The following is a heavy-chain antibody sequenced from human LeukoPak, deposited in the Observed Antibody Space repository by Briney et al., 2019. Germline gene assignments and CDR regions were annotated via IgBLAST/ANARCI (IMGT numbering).Heavy chain of an antibody. J-gene: IGHJ4*02. V-gene: IGHV4-30-2*05. Sequence: PSETQSLTCAVSGGSISSGGYSWSWIRQPPGKGLEWIGYIYYSGSTYYNPSLKSRVTISVDTSKNQFSLKLSSVTAADTAVYYCAESQANGGGDYWGQGTLVTVSS. D-gene: IGHD3-16*01. CDR1: GGSISSGGYS. CDR3: AESQANGGGDY. CDR2: IYYSGST.